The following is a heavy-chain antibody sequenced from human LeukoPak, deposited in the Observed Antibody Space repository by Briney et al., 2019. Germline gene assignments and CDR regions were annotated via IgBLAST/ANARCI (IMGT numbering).Heavy chain of an antibody. CDR1: GGSFSGYY. CDR3: AIRLYCSGGSCYRLGGHFDY. V-gene: IGHV4-34*01. CDR2: INHSGST. Sequence: SETLSLTCAVYGGSFSGYYWSWIRQPPGKGLEWIGEINHSGSTNYNPSLKSRVTISVDTSKNQSSLKLSSVTAADTAVYYCAIRLYCSGGSCYRLGGHFDYWGQGTLVTVSS. J-gene: IGHJ4*02. D-gene: IGHD2-15*01.